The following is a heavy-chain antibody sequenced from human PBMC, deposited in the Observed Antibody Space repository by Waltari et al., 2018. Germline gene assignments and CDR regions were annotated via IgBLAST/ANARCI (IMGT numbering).Heavy chain of an antibody. V-gene: IGHV4-38-2*02. CDR3: AREIYCSGGNCYLSYFDY. CDR1: GYSISSGSY. Sequence: QVQLQESGPGLVKPSETLSLTCTVSGYSISSGSYWGWLRQPPGKGLEWIGSVYHSGITYYNPSLKSRLTISVDTSKNQFSLRLSSVTAADTAVYYCAREIYCSGGNCYLSYFDYWGQGTLVTVSS. J-gene: IGHJ4*02. D-gene: IGHD2-15*01. CDR2: VYHSGIT.